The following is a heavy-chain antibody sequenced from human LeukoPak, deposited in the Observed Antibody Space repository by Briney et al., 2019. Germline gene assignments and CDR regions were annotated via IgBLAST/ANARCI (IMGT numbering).Heavy chain of an antibody. Sequence: ASVKVSCKASGYTFTSYYMHWVRQAPGQGLEWMGIINPSGGSTSYAQKFQGRVTITRDTSASTAYMELSSLRSEDTAVYYCARDSLMVRGVITPFDYWGQGTLVTVSS. CDR1: GYTFTSYY. D-gene: IGHD3-10*01. CDR2: INPSGGST. CDR3: ARDSLMVRGVITPFDY. J-gene: IGHJ4*02. V-gene: IGHV1-46*01.